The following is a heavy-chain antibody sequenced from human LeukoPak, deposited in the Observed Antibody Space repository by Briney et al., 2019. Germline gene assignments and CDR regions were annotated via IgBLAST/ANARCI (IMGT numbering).Heavy chain of an antibody. CDR3: TTNPRH. V-gene: IGHV3-15*01. CDR2: IKSKTDGGTV. D-gene: IGHD1-14*01. CDR1: GFTFSNVW. J-gene: IGHJ4*02. Sequence: PRGSLRLSCAASGFTFSNVWMNWVRQAPGKGLEWVGRIKSKTDGGTVDYAAPVRGRFIISRDDSENTLYLQMSSLKTEDTAVYFCTTNPRHWGQGTLATVSS.